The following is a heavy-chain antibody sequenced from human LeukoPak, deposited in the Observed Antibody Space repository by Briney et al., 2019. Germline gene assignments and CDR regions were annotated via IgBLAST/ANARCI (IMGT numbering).Heavy chain of an antibody. J-gene: IGHJ2*01. Sequence: NSSETLSLTCAVYGGSFSGYYWSWIRQPPGKGLEWIGAINHSGSTNYNPSLKSRVTISVDTSKNQFSLKLSSVTAADTAVYYCARGFGYYDSSGSQPHWYFDLWGRGTLVTVSS. CDR3: ARGFGYYDSSGSQPHWYFDL. CDR1: GGSFSGYY. D-gene: IGHD3-22*01. CDR2: INHSGST. V-gene: IGHV4-34*01.